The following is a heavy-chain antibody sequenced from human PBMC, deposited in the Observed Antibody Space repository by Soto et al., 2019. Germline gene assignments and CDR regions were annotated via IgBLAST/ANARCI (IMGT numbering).Heavy chain of an antibody. D-gene: IGHD5-18*01. CDR3: AIGPATWIQLRSFDY. Sequence: PSETLSVTCAVYGGSFSGYYWSWIRQPPGKGLEWIGEINHSGSTNYNPSLKSRVTISVDTSKNQFSLKLSSVTAADTAVYYCAIGPATWIQLRSFDYWGQGTLVTVSS. CDR2: INHSGST. J-gene: IGHJ4*02. V-gene: IGHV4-34*01. CDR1: GGSFSGYY.